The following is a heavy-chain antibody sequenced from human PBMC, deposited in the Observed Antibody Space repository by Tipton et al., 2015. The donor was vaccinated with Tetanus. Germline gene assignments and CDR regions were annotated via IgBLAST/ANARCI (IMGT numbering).Heavy chain of an antibody. Sequence: GSLRLSCAASGFTFNRYGINWVRQAPGKGLVWVSSISGSGDTTYYADSVRGRFTVSRDNSKDTVYLDVRSLRDEDTAVYYCARADYNLSRKGPFDSWGQGTLVLVSS. CDR1: GFTFNRYG. CDR2: ISGSGDTT. CDR3: ARADYNLSRKGPFDS. V-gene: IGHV3-23*01. J-gene: IGHJ4*02. D-gene: IGHD3-10*01.